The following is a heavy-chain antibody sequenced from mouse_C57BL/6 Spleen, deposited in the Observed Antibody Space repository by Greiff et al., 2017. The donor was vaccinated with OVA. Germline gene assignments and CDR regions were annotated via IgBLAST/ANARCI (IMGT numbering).Heavy chain of an antibody. D-gene: IGHD1-1*01. CDR3: ATNYGSSPSNARDY. Sequence: QVQLQQSGAELARPGASVKLSCKASGYTFTSYGISWVKQRTGQGLEWIGESYPRSGNTYYNEKFKGKATLTADKSSSTAYLELRSLTSEDSAVYFCATNYGSSPSNARDYWGQGTSVTVSS. CDR1: GYTFTSYG. J-gene: IGHJ4*01. V-gene: IGHV1-81*01. CDR2: SYPRSGNT.